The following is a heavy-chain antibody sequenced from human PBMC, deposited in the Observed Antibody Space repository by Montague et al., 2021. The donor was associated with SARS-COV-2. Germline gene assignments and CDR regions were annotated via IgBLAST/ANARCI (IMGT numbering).Heavy chain of an antibody. J-gene: IGHJ4*02. CDR1: GFSLSTSGMC. Sequence: PALVKPTQTLTLTCTFSGFSLSTSGMCVSWIRQPPGKALEWLALIDWDGDKYYSPSLKTRLTISKDTSKNQVVLTMTNMDPVDTATYYCARISDYDILTCSYSGFDYGGQGALVTVSS. D-gene: IGHD3-9*01. CDR2: IDWDGDK. CDR3: ARISDYDILTCSYSGFDY. V-gene: IGHV2-70*01.